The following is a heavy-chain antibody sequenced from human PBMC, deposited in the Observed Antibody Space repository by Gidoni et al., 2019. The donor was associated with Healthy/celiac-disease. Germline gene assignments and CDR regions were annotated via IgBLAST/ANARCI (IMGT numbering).Heavy chain of an antibody. V-gene: IGHV3-23*01. J-gene: IGHJ3*02. Sequence: EVQRLGSGGGLVQPGGSLSTACAATGFTGSCYAMSWARHGPGKGMQWVPAIGGSGASPYYAGPVTSRVTNSSGNAKNPLYMPMTSPTAEDTGVNYNAKGSAYHLQIGAFDIWGQGTMVTVSS. CDR1: GFTGSCYA. CDR2: IGGSGASP. D-gene: IGHD2-2*01. CDR3: AKGSAYHLQIGAFDI.